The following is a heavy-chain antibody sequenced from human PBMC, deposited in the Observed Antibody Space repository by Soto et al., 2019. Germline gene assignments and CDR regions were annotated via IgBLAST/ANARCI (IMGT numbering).Heavy chain of an antibody. J-gene: IGHJ4*02. V-gene: IGHV2-5*01. CDR2: ICWNDDK. D-gene: IGHD3-16*02. CDR1: GFSLDTSELG. Sequence: SGPTLVNPTQPLTLTCTFSGFSLDTSELGVGWIRQPPGKALEWLALICWNDDKRYSPSLRSRLTITKDTSKNQVVLTMTNIDPVDTATYYCAHSITDYDFVWGSYHAYFDYWGPGSLVTVSS. CDR3: AHSITDYDFVWGSYHAYFDY.